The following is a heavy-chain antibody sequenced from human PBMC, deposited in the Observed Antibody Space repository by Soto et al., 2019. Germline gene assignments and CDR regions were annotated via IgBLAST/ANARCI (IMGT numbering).Heavy chain of an antibody. CDR1: GGSVSSGSYY. D-gene: IGHD1-26*01. V-gene: IGHV4-61*01. Sequence: SDTLSLTCTVSGGSVSSGSYYWSWIRQPTGKGLEWIGFIYYSGSTNYNPSLKSRVTISVDTSKNQFSLKLSSVTAADTAVYYCGRDRRELPSDYWGQGTLVTVSS. J-gene: IGHJ4*02. CDR3: GRDRRELPSDY. CDR2: IYYSGST.